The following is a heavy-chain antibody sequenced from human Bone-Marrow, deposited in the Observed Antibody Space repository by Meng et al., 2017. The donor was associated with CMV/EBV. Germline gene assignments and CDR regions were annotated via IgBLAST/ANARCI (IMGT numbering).Heavy chain of an antibody. CDR3: ARNGPSSSRLRGYFDY. J-gene: IGHJ4*02. V-gene: IGHV4-34*01. D-gene: IGHD2-2*01. Sequence: QVQLQQWGAGLLKPSETLSLPCAGYGGSFSGYYWSWIRQPPGKGLEWNGEINHSGSTNYNPSLKSRVTISVDTSKNQFSLKLSSVTAADTAVYYCARNGPSSSRLRGYFDYWGQGTLVTVSS. CDR2: INHSGST. CDR1: GGSFSGYY.